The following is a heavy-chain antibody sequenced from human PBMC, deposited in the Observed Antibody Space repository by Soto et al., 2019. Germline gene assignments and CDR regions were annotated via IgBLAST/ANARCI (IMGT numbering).Heavy chain of an antibody. CDR2: IIPMFGTP. CDR1: GVTFNRQD. J-gene: IGHJ4*02. V-gene: IGHV1-69*13. D-gene: IGHD3-16*01. Sequence: SVKVSCKASGVTFNRQDMRWVRQAPGQGLEWMGGIIPMFGTPHYAEKFQDRVTITADESTGTAYLELSSLTSEDTAVYYCATSEGGDGYSFDYWGPGTLVTVSS. CDR3: ATSEGGDGYSFDY.